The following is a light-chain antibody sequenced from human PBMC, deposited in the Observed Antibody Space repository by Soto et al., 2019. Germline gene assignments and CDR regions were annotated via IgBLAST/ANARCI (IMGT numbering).Light chain of an antibody. CDR3: CSYTRTTSFV. CDR1: SNDVGGYNY. V-gene: IGLV2-14*03. Sequence: QSVLTQPASVSGSPGQSITISCTGTSNDVGGYNYVSWFQQHPGKAPKFIIYDVSHRSSGVSNRFSGSKSGNTASLTISGLQAEDEADYYCCSYTRTTSFVFGTGTKLTVL. CDR2: DVS. J-gene: IGLJ1*01.